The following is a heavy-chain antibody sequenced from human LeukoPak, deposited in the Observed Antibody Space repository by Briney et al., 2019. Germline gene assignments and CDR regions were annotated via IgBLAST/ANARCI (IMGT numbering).Heavy chain of an antibody. CDR2: IGTAGDP. CDR1: GFTFSSSD. D-gene: IGHD5-18*01. CDR3: ARGGYSYGYNYFDY. J-gene: IGHJ4*02. Sequence: PGGALRLSCAASGFTFSSSDMHWVRHATGKGLEWVSAIGTAGDPYYPGSVKGRFTISRENTKSALYLQMNSLKAGDTAVYYCARGGYSYGYNYFDYWGQGTLVTVSS. V-gene: IGHV3-13*05.